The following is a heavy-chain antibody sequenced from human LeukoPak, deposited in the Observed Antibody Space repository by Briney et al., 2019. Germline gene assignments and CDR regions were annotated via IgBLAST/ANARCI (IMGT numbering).Heavy chain of an antibody. V-gene: IGHV4-59*01. CDR2: IYYSGST. CDR1: GGSISSYY. CDR3: ARASAYSSGWYGPYYYYYYMDV. Sequence: KASETLSLTCTVSGGSISSYYWSWIRQPPGKGLEWIGYIYYSGSTNYNPSLKSRVTISVDTSKNQFSLKLSSVTAADTAVYYCARASAYSSGWYGPYYYYYYMDVWGKGTTVTVSS. J-gene: IGHJ6*03. D-gene: IGHD6-19*01.